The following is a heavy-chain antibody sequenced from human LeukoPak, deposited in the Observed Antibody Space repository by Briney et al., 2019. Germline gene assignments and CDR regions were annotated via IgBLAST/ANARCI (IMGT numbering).Heavy chain of an antibody. D-gene: IGHD6-13*01. J-gene: IGHJ4*02. V-gene: IGHV1-2*02. CDR3: ARSSIAAGGVLDY. Sequence: DRVTMTRDTSISTAYMELSRLRSDDTAVYYCARSSIAAGGVLDYWGQGTLVTVSS.